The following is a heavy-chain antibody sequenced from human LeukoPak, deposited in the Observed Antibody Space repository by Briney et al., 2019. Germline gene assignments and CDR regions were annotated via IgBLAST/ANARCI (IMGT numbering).Heavy chain of an antibody. J-gene: IGHJ6*03. CDR2: MNPNSGNA. Sequence: ASVKVSCKASGYTFTSYDISWVRQATGQGLEWMGWMNPNSGNAGYAQKFQGRVTITRNTSISTAYMELSSLRSEDTAVYYCARVNYYYYMDVWGKGTTVTVSS. CDR1: GYTFTSYD. CDR3: ARVNYYYYMDV. V-gene: IGHV1-8*03.